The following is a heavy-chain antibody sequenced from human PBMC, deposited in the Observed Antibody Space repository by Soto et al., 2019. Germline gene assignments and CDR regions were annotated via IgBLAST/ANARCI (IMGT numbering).Heavy chain of an antibody. Sequence: QVQLVESGGGVVQPGRSLRLSCVASGFTFSTYGMHWVRQAPGKGLEWVTVISNDGSKKFYIDSLKGRFTISRDNSKNTLYLQMNSLRPEDTAVYYCAKGVDRTCYYNFDYWGQGTLVTVSS. V-gene: IGHV3-30*18. D-gene: IGHD3-22*01. CDR1: GFTFSTYG. J-gene: IGHJ4*02. CDR2: ISNDGSKK. CDR3: AKGVDRTCYYNFDY.